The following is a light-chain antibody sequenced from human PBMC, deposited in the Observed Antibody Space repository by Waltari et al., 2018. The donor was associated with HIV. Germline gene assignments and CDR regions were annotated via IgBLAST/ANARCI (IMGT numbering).Light chain of an antibody. Sequence: QSVLTQPPSVSGAPGQTVTISCTGSSPNIGARFDVHWSQQIPGTAPKLLMYGNKRPSGVPDRFSGSKSGTSASLAITGLQAEDEADYYCQTYDSSLSGSVVFGGGTKLTVL. J-gene: IGLJ2*01. CDR1: SPNIGARFD. V-gene: IGLV1-40*01. CDR2: GN. CDR3: QTYDSSLSGSVV.